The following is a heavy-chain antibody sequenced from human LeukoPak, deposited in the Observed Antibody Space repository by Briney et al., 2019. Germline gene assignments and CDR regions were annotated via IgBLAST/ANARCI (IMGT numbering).Heavy chain of an antibody. V-gene: IGHV1-46*01. D-gene: IGHD3-22*01. Sequence: ESLKISCKGSGYSFISYWIGWVRQMPGKGLEWMGIINPSGGSTSYAQKFQGRVTMTRDTSTSTVYMELSSLRSEDTTVYYCAGSYDSSGYGVDYWGQGTLVTVSS. J-gene: IGHJ4*02. CDR1: GYSFISYW. CDR3: AGSYDSSGYGVDY. CDR2: INPSGGST.